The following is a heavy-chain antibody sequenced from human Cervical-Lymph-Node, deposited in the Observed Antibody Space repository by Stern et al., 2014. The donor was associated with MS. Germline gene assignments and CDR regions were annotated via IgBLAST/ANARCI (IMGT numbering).Heavy chain of an antibody. V-gene: IGHV1-18*04. CDR1: GYTFSTYG. CDR2: ISGYNANG. D-gene: IGHD3-3*01. CDR3: ARDGYYDSWSGYLVF. J-gene: IGHJ4*02. Sequence: QVQLVQSGPEVKKPGASVKVSCKASGYTFSTYGISWVRQAPGQELEWMGWISGYNANGKYAQKFQDRVTMTTDTSTNTAYMEMRSLRSDDTAVYFCARDGYYDSWSGYLVFWGQGTLVTVSS.